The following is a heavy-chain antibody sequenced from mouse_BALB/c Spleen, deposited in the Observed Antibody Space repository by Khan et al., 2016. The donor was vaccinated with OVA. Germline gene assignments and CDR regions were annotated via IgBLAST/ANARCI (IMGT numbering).Heavy chain of an antibody. D-gene: IGHD2-14*01. J-gene: IGHJ3*01. CDR1: GYTFTTYT. Sequence: VQLLESGAELARPGASVKMSCKASGYTFTTYTIPWVKQRPGQGLEWIGYIIPSNDYTNYNQKLQDRATLSADKSSSTPSMQLSSLTSEDSAVYYCARGGAYYRSDGWFAYWGQGTMVTVSA. V-gene: IGHV1-4*01. CDR2: IIPSNDYT. CDR3: ARGGAYYRSDGWFAY.